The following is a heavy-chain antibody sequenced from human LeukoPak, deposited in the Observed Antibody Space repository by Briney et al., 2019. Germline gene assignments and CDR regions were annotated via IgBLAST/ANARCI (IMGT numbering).Heavy chain of an antibody. CDR3: ARGRGTTMVRGVITNYFDL. D-gene: IGHD3-10*01. V-gene: IGHV1-2*02. CDR2: IDPNSGGT. Sequence: GASVKVSFTGYTFTAHYIHWVRQAPGQGLEWMGWIDPNSGGTNYAQRFLGSVTMTGDTSINTAFMEVRRLRSDDTAIYYCARGRGTTMVRGVITNYFDLWGRGSLVTVSS. CDR1: GYTFTAHY. J-gene: IGHJ2*01.